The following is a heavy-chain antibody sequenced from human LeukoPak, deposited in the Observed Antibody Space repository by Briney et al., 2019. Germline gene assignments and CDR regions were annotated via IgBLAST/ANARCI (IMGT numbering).Heavy chain of an antibody. D-gene: IGHD2-2*01. CDR1: GGSISSSSYY. CDR2: IYYSGST. J-gene: IGHJ4*02. Sequence: SETLSLTCTVSGGSISSSSYYWGWIRQPPGKGLEWIGSIYYSGSTYYNPSLKSRVTIPVDTSKNQFSLKLSSVTAADTAVYYCARALQDIVVVPAAAFDYWGQGTLVTVSS. V-gene: IGHV4-39*01. CDR3: ARALQDIVVVPAAAFDY.